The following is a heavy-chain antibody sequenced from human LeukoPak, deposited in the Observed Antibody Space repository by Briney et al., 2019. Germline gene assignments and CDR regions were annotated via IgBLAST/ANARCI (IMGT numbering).Heavy chain of an antibody. D-gene: IGHD3-3*01. V-gene: IGHV4-38-2*02. CDR3: ARGGRDTSEYYDFWSGSNRLYYYYYMDV. CDR1: GYSISSGYY. Sequence: SETLSLTCIVSGYSISSGYYWGWIRQPPGKGLEWIGSIYHSGSTYYNPSLKSRVTISVDTSKNQFSLKLSSVTAADTAVYYCARGGRDTSEYYDFWSGSNRLYYYYYMDVWGKGTTVTVSS. CDR2: IYHSGST. J-gene: IGHJ6*03.